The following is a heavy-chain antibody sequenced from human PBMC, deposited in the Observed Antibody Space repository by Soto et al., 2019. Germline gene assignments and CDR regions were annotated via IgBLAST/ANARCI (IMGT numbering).Heavy chain of an antibody. V-gene: IGHV4-59*01. CDR1: GGSISGFY. CDR3: ARDLGDGFDI. CDR2: IYYSGST. Sequence: SETLSLTCTVSGGSISGFYWSWIRQPPGKGLEWIAYIYYSGSTNYNPSLKSRVTISVDRPNNQVSLKLSSVTAADTAVYYCARDLGDGFDIWGKGTMVTVSS. J-gene: IGHJ3*02.